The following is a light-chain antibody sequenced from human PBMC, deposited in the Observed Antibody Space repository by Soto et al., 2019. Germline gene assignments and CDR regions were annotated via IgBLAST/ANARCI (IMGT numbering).Light chain of an antibody. V-gene: IGLV2-14*01. CDR1: GSDIGAYNY. CDR2: GVT. Sequence: HSALTQPASVSGSPGQSITISCTGTGSDIGAYNYVSWYQQHPGKAPKLIIHGVTHRPSGVSTRFSASKSAYTASLTISGLQAEDEADYYCSSFTTNYFYVFGPGTKLTVL. CDR3: SSFTTNYFYV. J-gene: IGLJ1*01.